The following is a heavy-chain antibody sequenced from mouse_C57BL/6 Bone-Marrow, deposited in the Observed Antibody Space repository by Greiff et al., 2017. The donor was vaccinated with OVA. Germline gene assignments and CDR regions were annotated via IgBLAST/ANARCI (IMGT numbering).Heavy chain of an antibody. V-gene: IGHV5-12*01. D-gene: IGHD1-2*01. CDR1: GFTFSDYY. CDR2: ISNGGGST. CDR3: VRQRGFHYSTSGDAIDY. Sequence: DVMLVESGGGLVQPGGSLKLSCAASGFTFSDYYMYWVRQTPEKRLEWVAYISNGGGSTYYPDTVKGRFTISRDNAKNTLYLQMSRLKSEDTAMYYCVRQRGFHYSTSGDAIDYTGQETSVTVSS. J-gene: IGHJ4*01.